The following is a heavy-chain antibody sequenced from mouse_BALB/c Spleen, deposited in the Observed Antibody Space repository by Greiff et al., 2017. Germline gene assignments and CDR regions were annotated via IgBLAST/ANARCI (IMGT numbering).Heavy chain of an antibody. J-gene: IGHJ3*01. V-gene: IGHV1-82*01. Sequence: VQLQQSGPELVKPGASVKISCKASGYAFSSSWMNWVKQRPGQGLEWIGRIYPGDGDTNYNGKFKGKATLTADKSSSTAYMQLSSLTSVDSAVYFCAIIYYGYGGFAYWGQGTLVTVSA. CDR1: GYAFSSSW. CDR3: AIIYYGYGGFAY. D-gene: IGHD2-2*01. CDR2: IYPGDGDT.